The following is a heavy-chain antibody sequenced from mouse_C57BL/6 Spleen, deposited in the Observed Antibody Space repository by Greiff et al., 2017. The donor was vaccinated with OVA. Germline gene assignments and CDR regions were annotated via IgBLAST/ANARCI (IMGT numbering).Heavy chain of an antibody. CDR3: ARDPYYSNYEGWYFDV. Sequence: EVMLVESGPGLVKPSQTVFLTCTVPGISITTGNYRWSWLRQFPGNKLEWIGYIYYSGTITYNPSLTSRTTITRDTPKNQFFLEMNSLTAEDTATYYCARDPYYSNYEGWYFDVWGTGTTVTVSS. CDR1: GISITTGNYR. J-gene: IGHJ1*03. V-gene: IGHV3-5*01. D-gene: IGHD2-5*01. CDR2: IYYSGTI.